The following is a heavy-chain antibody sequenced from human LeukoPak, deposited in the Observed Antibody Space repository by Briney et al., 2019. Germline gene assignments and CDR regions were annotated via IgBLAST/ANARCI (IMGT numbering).Heavy chain of an antibody. CDR3: ARILGKHWYYYDSSGYYLDY. D-gene: IGHD3-22*01. CDR2: INPNSGGT. CDR1: GYTFTGYY. Sequence: ASVKVSYKASGYTFTGYYMHWVRQAPGQGLEWMGWINPNSGGTNYAQKFQGRVTMTRDTSISTAYMELSRLRSDDTAVYYCARILGKHWYYYDSSGYYLDYWGQGTLVTVSS. J-gene: IGHJ4*02. V-gene: IGHV1-2*02.